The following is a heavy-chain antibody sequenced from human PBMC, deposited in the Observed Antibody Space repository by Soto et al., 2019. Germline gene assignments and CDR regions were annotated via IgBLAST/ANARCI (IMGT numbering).Heavy chain of an antibody. CDR2: IYYSGST. CDR3: ARDSGYLSYGDTSAFDI. V-gene: IGHV4-31*03. J-gene: IGHJ3*02. Sequence: SETLSLTCTVSGGSISSGGYYWSWIRQHPGKGLEWIGYIYYSGSTYYNPSLKSRVTISVDTSKNQFSLKLSSVTAADTAVYYCARDSGYLSYGDTSAFDIWGQGTMVTVSS. CDR1: GGSISSGGYY. D-gene: IGHD4-17*01.